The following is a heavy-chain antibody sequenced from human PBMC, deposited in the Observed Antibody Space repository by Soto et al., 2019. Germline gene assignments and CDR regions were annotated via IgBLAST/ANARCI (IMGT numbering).Heavy chain of an antibody. CDR3: AKVMTVAGLYYYYGMDV. J-gene: IGHJ6*02. V-gene: IGHV3-30*18. Sequence: QSGGSLRLSCAASGFTFTNAWMTWVRQAPGKGLEWVAVISYDGSNKYYADSVKGRFTISRDNSKNTLYLQMNSLRAEDTAVYYCAKVMTVAGLYYYYGMDVWGQGTTVTVSS. D-gene: IGHD6-19*01. CDR2: ISYDGSNK. CDR1: GFTFTNAW.